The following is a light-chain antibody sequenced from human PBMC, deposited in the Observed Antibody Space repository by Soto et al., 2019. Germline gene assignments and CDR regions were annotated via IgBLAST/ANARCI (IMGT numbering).Light chain of an antibody. J-gene: IGKJ4*02. CDR1: QSVHSN. CDR2: GAS. Sequence: EIVMTQSPATLSLSPGETATLSCRASQSVHSNLAWFQQHPGQAPRLLIYGASSRATGIPVRFSGSGSGTEFTLNISSLQPEDFAVYYCQQYTDWPWGTFGGGTKVGIK. CDR3: QQYTDWPWGT. V-gene: IGKV3-15*01.